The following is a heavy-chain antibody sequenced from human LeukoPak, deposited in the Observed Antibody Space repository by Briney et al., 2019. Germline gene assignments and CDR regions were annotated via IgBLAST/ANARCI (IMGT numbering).Heavy chain of an antibody. CDR2: ISGGGDT. J-gene: IGHJ4*02. D-gene: IGHD7-27*01. Sequence: PGGSLRLSCAASGFTFSSYSMNWVRQAPGKGLEWVSTISGGGDTYYPDSVKGRFTVSRDNSKNTLYVQMNSLRAEDTAVYYCAKGLTGHDYWGQGTLVTVSS. V-gene: IGHV3-23*01. CDR3: AKGLTGHDY. CDR1: GFTFSSYS.